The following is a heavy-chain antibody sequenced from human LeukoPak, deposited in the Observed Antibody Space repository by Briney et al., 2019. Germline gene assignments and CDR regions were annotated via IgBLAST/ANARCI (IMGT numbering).Heavy chain of an antibody. CDR1: GDSITSFS. CDR3: VRGTYFYDVSGYFAY. CDR2: VLSGGNT. D-gene: IGHD1-26*01. V-gene: IGHV4-4*07. J-gene: IGHJ4*02. Sequence: SETLSLTCTVSGDSITSFSWNWIWQTAGKGLEWLGEVLSGGNTDYNPSLKSRVAMSVDTSKNQISLKLSSVTAADTAVYFCVRGTYFYDVSGYFAYWGRGIQVTVSS.